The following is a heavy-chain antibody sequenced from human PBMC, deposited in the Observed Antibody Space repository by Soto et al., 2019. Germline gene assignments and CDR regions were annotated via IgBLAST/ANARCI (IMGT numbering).Heavy chain of an antibody. CDR2: ISGYNGDT. V-gene: IGHV1-18*01. Sequence: GASVKVSCKASGYTFTSYGISWVRQAPGQGLEWMGWISGYNGDTNYAQKYQGRVTMTTDTSTSTAYMELRSLRSDDTAVYYWARGPQTVAGDGIGYWGQGTLVTVSS. CDR3: ARGPQTVAGDGIGY. J-gene: IGHJ4*02. D-gene: IGHD6-13*01. CDR1: GYTFTSYG.